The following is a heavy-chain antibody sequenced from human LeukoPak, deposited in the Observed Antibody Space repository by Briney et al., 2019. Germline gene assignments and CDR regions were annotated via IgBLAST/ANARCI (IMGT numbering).Heavy chain of an antibody. D-gene: IGHD6-19*01. J-gene: IGHJ4*02. CDR2: ISSSSSTI. V-gene: IGHV3-48*04. Sequence: GGSLRLSCAASGFTFSSYSMNWVRQAPGKGLEWVSYISSSSSTIYYADSVKGRFTISRDNAKNSLYLQMNSLRAEDTAVYYCARVPSSGWYYFDYWGQGTLVTVSS. CDR3: ARVPSSGWYYFDY. CDR1: GFTFSSYS.